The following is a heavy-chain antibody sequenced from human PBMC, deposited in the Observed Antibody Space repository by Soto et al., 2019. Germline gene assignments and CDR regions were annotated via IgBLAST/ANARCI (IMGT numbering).Heavy chain of an antibody. CDR1: GYTFTSYA. Sequence: ASVKVSFKASGYTFTSYAMHWVRQAPGQRLEWMGWINAGNGNTKYSQKFQGRVTITRDTSASTAYMELSSLRSEDTAVYYCARGGYSSGWRAFFDYWGQGTLVTVSS. CDR2: INAGNGNT. D-gene: IGHD6-19*01. CDR3: ARGGYSSGWRAFFDY. J-gene: IGHJ4*02. V-gene: IGHV1-3*01.